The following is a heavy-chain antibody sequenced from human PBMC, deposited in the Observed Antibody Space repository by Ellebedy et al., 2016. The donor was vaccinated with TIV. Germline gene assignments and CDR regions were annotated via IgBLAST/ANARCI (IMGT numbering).Heavy chain of an antibody. CDR3: ARGFPAAWELAGA. CDR2: VTHTGDT. CDR1: GAPSGYYF. D-gene: IGHD1-26*01. V-gene: IGHV4-34*01. Sequence: SETLSLXXAVSGAPSGYYFWSWIRQSPGKGLEWIGEVTHTGDTNYNPSLESRVTMSLDTSENQFSLKVNSVTAADTAVYFCARGFPAAWELAGAWGQGTLVTVS. J-gene: IGHJ4*02.